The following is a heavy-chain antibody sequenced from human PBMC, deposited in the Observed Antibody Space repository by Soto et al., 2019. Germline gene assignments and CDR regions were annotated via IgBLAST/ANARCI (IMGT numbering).Heavy chain of an antibody. J-gene: IGHJ4*02. Sequence: PGGSLRLSCVASGFTFSSYWMSWVRRAPGKGLEWVANIKQDGNEKYYVDSVKGRFTISRDNAKNSLYLQVNSLRAEDTAVYYCARDRGRDILTGFHTRDDFPSFAYWGQGTLVTVSS. CDR2: IKQDGNEK. D-gene: IGHD3-9*01. CDR3: ARDRGRDILTGFHTRDDFPSFAY. CDR1: GFTFSSYW. V-gene: IGHV3-7*01.